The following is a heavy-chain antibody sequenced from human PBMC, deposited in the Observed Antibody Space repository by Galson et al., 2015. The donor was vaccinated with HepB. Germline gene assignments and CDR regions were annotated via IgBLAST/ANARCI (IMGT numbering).Heavy chain of an antibody. CDR3: TMIDTPMGATTVRLIDY. CDR1: GFTFSGSA. Sequence: SLRLSCAASGFTFSGSAMHWVRQASGKGLEWVGRIRSKANSYATAYAASVKGRFTISRDDSKNTAYLQMNSLKTEDTAVYYCTMIDTPMGATTVRLIDYWGQGTLVTVSS. J-gene: IGHJ4*02. V-gene: IGHV3-73*01. CDR2: IRSKANSYAT. D-gene: IGHD1-26*01.